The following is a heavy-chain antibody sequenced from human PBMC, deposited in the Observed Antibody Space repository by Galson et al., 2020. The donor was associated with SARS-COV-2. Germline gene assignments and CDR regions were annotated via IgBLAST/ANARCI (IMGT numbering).Heavy chain of an antibody. D-gene: IGHD6-13*01. CDR2: IKGDGTSA. J-gene: IGHJ4*02. CDR3: TRVDGLLVNIAGAGYFDY. Sequence: GGSLRLSCAASGFTFSNYWMHWVRQPPGKGLMWVSRIKGDGTSATYADSVKGRFTISRDNAKKSLYLQMSSLRVEDTAVYYCTRVDGLLVNIAGAGYFDYWGQGTLVTVSS. V-gene: IGHV3-74*01. CDR1: GFTFSNYW.